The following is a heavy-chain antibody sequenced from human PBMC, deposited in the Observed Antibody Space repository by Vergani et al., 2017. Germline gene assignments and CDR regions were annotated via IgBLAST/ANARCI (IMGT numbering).Heavy chain of an antibody. CDR1: GYTFTGYY. V-gene: IGHV1-2*02. CDR3: AKESDYGDYLNWFDP. Sequence: QVQLVQSGAEVKKPGASVKVSCKASGYTFTGYYMHWVRQAPGQGLEWMGWINPNSGGTNYAQKFQGRVTMTRDTSISTAYMELSRLRSDDTAVYYCAKESDYGDYLNWFDPWGQGTLVTVSS. D-gene: IGHD4-17*01. J-gene: IGHJ5*02. CDR2: INPNSGGT.